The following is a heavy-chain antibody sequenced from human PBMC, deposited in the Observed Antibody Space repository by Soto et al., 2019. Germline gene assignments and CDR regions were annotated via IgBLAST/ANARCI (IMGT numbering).Heavy chain of an antibody. J-gene: IGHJ4*02. CDR1: GGSISSGGYY. V-gene: IGHV4-31*03. Sequence: SETLSLTCTVSGGSISSGGYYWSWIRQHPGKGLEWIGYIYYSGSTYYNPSLKSRVTISVDTSKNQFSLKLSSVTAADTAVYYCARTSNSNILIHWGQGTLVTVSS. CDR3: ARTSNSNILIH. D-gene: IGHD1-1*01. CDR2: IYYSGST.